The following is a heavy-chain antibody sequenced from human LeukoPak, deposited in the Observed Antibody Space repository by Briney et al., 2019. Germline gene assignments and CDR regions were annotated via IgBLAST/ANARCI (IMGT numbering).Heavy chain of an antibody. D-gene: IGHD6-13*01. CDR2: ISYDGSNK. CDR1: GFTFSSYA. Sequence: GSLRLSCAASGFTFSSYAMYWVRQAPGKGLEWVAVISYDGSNKYYADSVKGRFTISRDNSKNTLYLQMNSLRAEDTAVYYCASGSSSWHVMDYFDYWGQGTMVTVSS. V-gene: IGHV3-30-3*01. J-gene: IGHJ4*02. CDR3: ASGSSSWHVMDYFDY.